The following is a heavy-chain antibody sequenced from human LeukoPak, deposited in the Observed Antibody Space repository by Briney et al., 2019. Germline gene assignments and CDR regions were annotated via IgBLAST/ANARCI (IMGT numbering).Heavy chain of an antibody. D-gene: IGHD3-22*01. J-gene: IGHJ3*02. CDR1: GYTFTSYD. Sequence: ASVKVSCKASGYTFTSYDINWVRQATGQGLVWMGWMNPNSGNTGYAQKFQGRVTMTRNTSISTAYMELSSLRSEDTAVYYCARARCGSGSWDCAFDIWGQGTMVTVSS. V-gene: IGHV1-8*01. CDR3: ARARCGSGSWDCAFDI. CDR2: MNPNSGNT.